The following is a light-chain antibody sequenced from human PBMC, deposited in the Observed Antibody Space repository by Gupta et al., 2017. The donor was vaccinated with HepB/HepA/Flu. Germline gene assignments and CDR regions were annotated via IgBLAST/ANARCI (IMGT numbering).Light chain of an antibody. CDR3: QSADSSGTYVV. V-gene: IGLV3-25*03. J-gene: IGLJ2*01. CDR2: KDS. Sequence: SYALTQPPSVSVPPGQTARSTCSGDALPKQYAYRSQQQPGQAPVLVIYKDSERPSGIAERFSGSSSGTTVTLTISGVQAEDEADYYCQSADSSGTYVVFGGGTKLTVL. CDR1: ALPKQY.